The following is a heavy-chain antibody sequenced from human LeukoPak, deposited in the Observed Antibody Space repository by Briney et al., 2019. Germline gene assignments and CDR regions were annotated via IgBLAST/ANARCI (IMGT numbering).Heavy chain of an antibody. CDR3: AKARWEPNFDY. J-gene: IGHJ4*02. V-gene: IGHV3-43*02. Sequence: PGGSLTLSCAASGFTFDDYAMHWVRHGPGKSLEWVSLINENGDITYYGDSVRGRFTVSRDNAKNSLYLQMNSLTTEDTALYYCAKARWEPNFDYWGQGTLVTVSS. CDR2: INENGDIT. D-gene: IGHD1-26*01. CDR1: GFTFDDYA.